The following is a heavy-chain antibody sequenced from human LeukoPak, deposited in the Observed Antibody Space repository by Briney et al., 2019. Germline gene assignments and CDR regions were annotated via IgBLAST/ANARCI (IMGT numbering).Heavy chain of an antibody. CDR1: GYTFTSYG. V-gene: IGHV1-18*01. Sequence: ASVKVSCKASGYTFTSYGISWVRQAPGQGLEWMGWISAYNGNTNYAQKLQGRVTMTTDTSTSTAYMELRSLRSDDTAVYYCARTPALYYDSSGYPLDYWGQGTLVTVSS. J-gene: IGHJ4*02. CDR3: ARTPALYYDSSGYPLDY. D-gene: IGHD3-22*01. CDR2: ISAYNGNT.